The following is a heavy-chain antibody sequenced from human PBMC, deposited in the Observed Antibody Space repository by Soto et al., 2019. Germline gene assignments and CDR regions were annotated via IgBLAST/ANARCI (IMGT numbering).Heavy chain of an antibody. V-gene: IGHV4-30-2*01. J-gene: IGHJ5*02. Sequence: SETLSLTCAVSGGSISSGGYSWSWIRQPPGKGPEWIGYIYHSGSTYYNPSLKSRVTISVDRSKNQFSLKLSSVTAADTAVYYCARGEADDFWSGTAPWFDPWGQGTLVTSPQ. CDR1: GGSISSGGYS. CDR3: ARGEADDFWSGTAPWFDP. CDR2: IYHSGST. D-gene: IGHD3-3*01.